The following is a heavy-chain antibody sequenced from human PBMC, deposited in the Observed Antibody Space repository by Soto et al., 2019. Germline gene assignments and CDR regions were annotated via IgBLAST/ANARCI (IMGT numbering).Heavy chain of an antibody. CDR2: ISGSGGST. J-gene: IGHJ4*02. CDR1: GFNLSNYA. Sequence: EAHLLESGGGLVQPGGSLRVSCTASGFNLSNYAMSWVRQVQGRGLEWISGISGSGGSTNYADSVKGRFTISRDKAENTLYLQMNSLRAEDTAVYYCASRAHPEGALFFGPFDYWGQGALVTVSS. CDR3: ASRAHPEGALFFGPFDY. D-gene: IGHD3-10*01. V-gene: IGHV3-23*01.